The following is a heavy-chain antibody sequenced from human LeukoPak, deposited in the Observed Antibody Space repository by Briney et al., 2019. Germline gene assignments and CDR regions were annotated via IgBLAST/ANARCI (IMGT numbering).Heavy chain of an antibody. CDR2: IIPIFGTA. CDR3: ARGLGYYYDSSGMRD. Sequence: GASVKVSCKASGGTFSSYAISWMRQAPGQGLEWMGGIIPIFGTANYAQKFQGRVTITADKSTSTAYMELSSLRSEDTAVYYCARGLGYYYDSSGMRDWGQGTLVTVSS. J-gene: IGHJ4*02. CDR1: GGTFSSYA. D-gene: IGHD3-22*01. V-gene: IGHV1-69*06.